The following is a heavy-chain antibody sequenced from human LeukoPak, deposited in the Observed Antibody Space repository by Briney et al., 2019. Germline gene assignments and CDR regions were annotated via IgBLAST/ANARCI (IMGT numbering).Heavy chain of an antibody. J-gene: IGHJ5*02. Sequence: GGSLRLACAASGFTFDDYAMHWVRQAPGKGLEWVSGISWNSGSIGYADSLKGRFTISRDNAKNSLYLQMNSLRPEDTALYYCTKDRYDFRSGYSWFDPWGQGTLVTVSS. CDR1: GFTFDDYA. V-gene: IGHV3-9*01. CDR2: ISWNSGSI. D-gene: IGHD3-3*01. CDR3: TKDRYDFRSGYSWFDP.